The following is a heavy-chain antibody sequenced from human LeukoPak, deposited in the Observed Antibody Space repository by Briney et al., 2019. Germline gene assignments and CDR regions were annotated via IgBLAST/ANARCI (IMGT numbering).Heavy chain of an antibody. V-gene: IGHV1-2*04. D-gene: IGHD1-26*01. Sequence: ASVKVSCKASGYTFTGYYMHWVRQAPGQGLEWMGRINPNSGGTNYAQRFQGWVTMTRDTSISTAYMELSRLRSDDTAVYYCARGEIVGATGRWRVGRAFDIWGQGTMVTVSS. J-gene: IGHJ3*02. CDR2: INPNSGGT. CDR3: ARGEIVGATGRWRVGRAFDI. CDR1: GYTFTGYY.